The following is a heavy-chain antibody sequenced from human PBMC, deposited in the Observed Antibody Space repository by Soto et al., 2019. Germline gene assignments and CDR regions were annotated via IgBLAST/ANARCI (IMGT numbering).Heavy chain of an antibody. D-gene: IGHD3-10*01. J-gene: IGHJ6*01. CDR3: ARGFLLWFGELLYYYYYGMDV. Sequence: PSETLSLTCAVYGGSFSGYYWSWIRQPPVKGLEWIGEINHSGSTNYNPSLKSRVTISVDTSKNQFSLKLSSVTAADTAVYYCARGFLLWFGELLYYYYYGMDVWGQGTTVTAPQ. V-gene: IGHV4-34*01. CDR1: GGSFSGYY. CDR2: INHSGST.